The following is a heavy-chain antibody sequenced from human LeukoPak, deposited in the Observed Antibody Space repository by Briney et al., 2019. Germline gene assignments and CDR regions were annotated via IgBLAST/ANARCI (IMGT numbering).Heavy chain of an antibody. CDR3: ARDLRPKGIATIYYYYYMDV. J-gene: IGHJ6*03. D-gene: IGHD6-13*01. CDR2: INPNSGGT. CDR1: GYTFTGYY. V-gene: IGHV1-2*06. Sequence: ASVKVSCKASGYTFTGYYMHWVRQAPGQGLEWMGRINPNSGGTNYAQKFQGRVTMTRDTSISTAYMELSRLRSDDTAVYYCARDLRPKGIATIYYYYYMDVWGKGTTVTVSS.